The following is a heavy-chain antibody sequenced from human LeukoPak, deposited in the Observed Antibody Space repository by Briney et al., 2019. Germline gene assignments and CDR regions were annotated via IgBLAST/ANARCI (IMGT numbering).Heavy chain of an antibody. CDR1: GDSMSRYY. CDR2: IHISGST. Sequence: XTVSGDSMSRYYWTWIRQSPGKRXEWIGFIHISGSTNYNPSLKSRVTMLLDTSKSQFSLRLTSVTAADTAVYYCARSVATINHFDYWGQGTLVTVSS. D-gene: IGHD5-12*01. V-gene: IGHV4-4*08. J-gene: IGHJ4*02. CDR3: ARSVATINHFDY.